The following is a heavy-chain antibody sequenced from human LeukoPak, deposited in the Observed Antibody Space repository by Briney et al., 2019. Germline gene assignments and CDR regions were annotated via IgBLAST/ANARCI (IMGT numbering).Heavy chain of an antibody. CDR3: ARQLENYDFWSGGYFDY. Sequence: PSETLSLTCTVSGGSISSGGYYWSWIRQPPGKGLEWIGYIYHSGSTYYNPSLKSRVTISVDRSKNQFSLKLSSVTAADTAVYYCARQLENYDFWSGGYFDYWGQGTLVTVSS. J-gene: IGHJ4*02. CDR2: IYHSGST. CDR1: GGSISSGGYY. D-gene: IGHD3-3*01. V-gene: IGHV4-30-2*01.